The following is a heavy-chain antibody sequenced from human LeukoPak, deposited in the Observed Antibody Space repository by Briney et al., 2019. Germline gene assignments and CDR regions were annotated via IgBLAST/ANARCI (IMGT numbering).Heavy chain of an antibody. D-gene: IGHD6-13*01. J-gene: IGHJ4*02. CDR3: ARGWYSKFDY. Sequence: GGSLRLSCAASGFTFGSYAMHWVRQAPGKGLEWVAVISYDGSNKYYADSVKGRFTISRDNSKNTLYLQMNSLRAEDTAVYYCARGWYSKFDYWGQGTLVTVSS. V-gene: IGHV3-30*04. CDR1: GFTFGSYA. CDR2: ISYDGSNK.